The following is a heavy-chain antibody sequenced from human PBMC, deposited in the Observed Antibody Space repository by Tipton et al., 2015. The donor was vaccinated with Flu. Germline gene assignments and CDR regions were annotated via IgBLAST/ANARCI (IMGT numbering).Heavy chain of an antibody. Sequence: TLSLTCTVSGGSISGSSNYWGWIRRPPGKGLEWIGSIYHSGSTYYNPSLKSRVTISVDTSKNQFSLKLSSVTAADTAVYYCARDPPWYSRGPEYYFDYWGQETLVTVSS. D-gene: IGHD6-19*01. CDR1: GGSISGSSNY. CDR3: ARDPPWYSRGPEYYFDY. V-gene: IGHV4-39*07. CDR2: IYHSGST. J-gene: IGHJ4*02.